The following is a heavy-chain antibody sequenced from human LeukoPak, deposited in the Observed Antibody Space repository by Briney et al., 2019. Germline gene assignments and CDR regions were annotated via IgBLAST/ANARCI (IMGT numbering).Heavy chain of an antibody. J-gene: IGHJ4*02. CDR1: GGTFSIYA. CDR3: ARGAPGGSHFDY. Sequence: ASVNVSCKASGGTFSIYAISWVRQAPGQGLEWMGGIIPIFGTANYAQKFQGRVTITADESTSTAYMELSSLRSEDTAVYYCARGAPGGSHFDYWGQGTLVTVSS. D-gene: IGHD1-26*01. V-gene: IGHV1-69*13. CDR2: IIPIFGTA.